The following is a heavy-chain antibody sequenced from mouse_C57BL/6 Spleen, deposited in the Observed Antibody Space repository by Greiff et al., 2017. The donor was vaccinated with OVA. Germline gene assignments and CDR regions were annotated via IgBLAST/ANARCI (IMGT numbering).Heavy chain of an antibody. CDR2: ISSGSSTI. Sequence: EVQGVESGGGLVKPGGSLKLSCAASGFTFSDYGMHWVRHAPEKGLEWVAYISSGSSTIYYADTVKGRFTISRDNAKNTLFLQMTSLTSEDTAMYYCARFPDGYYEYCDDWGTGTTVTVSS. CDR3: ARFPDGYYEYCDD. CDR1: GFTFSDYG. V-gene: IGHV5-17*01. D-gene: IGHD2-3*01. J-gene: IGHJ1*03.